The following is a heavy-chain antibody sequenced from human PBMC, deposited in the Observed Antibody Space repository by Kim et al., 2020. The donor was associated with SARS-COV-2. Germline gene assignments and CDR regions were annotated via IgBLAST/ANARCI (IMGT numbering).Heavy chain of an antibody. V-gene: IGHV1-46*01. Sequence: AKKFQGGVTLTRNTSTSTVYMELSSLRSEDTAVYYCARRTIAAAGYFDYWGQGTLVTVSS. D-gene: IGHD6-13*01. CDR3: ARRTIAAAGYFDY. J-gene: IGHJ4*02.